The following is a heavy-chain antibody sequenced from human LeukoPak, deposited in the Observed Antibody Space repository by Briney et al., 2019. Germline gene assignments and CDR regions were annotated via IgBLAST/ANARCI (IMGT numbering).Heavy chain of an antibody. CDR3: ARGVTGRYCSTSSCHWRAWFDP. Sequence: ASVKVSCKASGYTFTSYAMNWVRQAPGQGLEWMGGIIPIFATANYAQKFQGRVTISADESTRTVYMELSSLRSEDAAVYYCARGVTGRYCSTSSCHWRAWFDPWGQGTLVTVSS. CDR1: GYTFTSYA. CDR2: IIPIFATA. D-gene: IGHD2-2*01. V-gene: IGHV1-69*13. J-gene: IGHJ5*02.